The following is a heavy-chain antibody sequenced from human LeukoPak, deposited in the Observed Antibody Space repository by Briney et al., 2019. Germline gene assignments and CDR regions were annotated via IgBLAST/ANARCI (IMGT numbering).Heavy chain of an antibody. CDR3: ARHNETTH. Sequence: HPGGSLKLSCAASGFTFSGSAMHWVRQASGRGLEWVGRVRIKANNYATAYAASVKGRFTISRDDSKNTAYLRMNSLKTEDTAVYYCARHNETTHWGQGTLVTVSS. CDR2: VRIKANNYAT. D-gene: IGHD1-1*01. J-gene: IGHJ1*01. V-gene: IGHV3-73*01. CDR1: GFTFSGSA.